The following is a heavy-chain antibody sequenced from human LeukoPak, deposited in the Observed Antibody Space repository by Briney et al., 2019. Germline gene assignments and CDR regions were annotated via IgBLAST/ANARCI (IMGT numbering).Heavy chain of an antibody. CDR3: AKGAYYDISTGASDY. D-gene: IGHD3-9*01. V-gene: IGHV3-23*01. Sequence: GGSLRLSCAASGFTFRTYAMSWVRQAPGKGLEWVSGISGSGGSTYYADSVKGRSTISRDNAKNTLYLQMSSLRAEDTAVYYCAKGAYYDISTGASDYWGQGTLVTVSS. J-gene: IGHJ4*02. CDR2: ISGSGGST. CDR1: GFTFRTYA.